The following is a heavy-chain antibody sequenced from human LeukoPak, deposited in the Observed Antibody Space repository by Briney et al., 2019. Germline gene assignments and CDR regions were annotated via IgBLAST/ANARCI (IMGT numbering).Heavy chain of an antibody. CDR1: GFTFSSYS. D-gene: IGHD4-4*01. Sequence: GGSLRLSCAASGFTFSSYSMNWVRQAPGRGLEWVSSISSSSSYIYYADSVKGRFTISRDNAKNSLYLQMNSLRAEDTAVYYCARGGEDYSNFPYFDYWGQGTLVTVSS. V-gene: IGHV3-21*01. CDR3: ARGGEDYSNFPYFDY. J-gene: IGHJ4*02. CDR2: ISSSSSYI.